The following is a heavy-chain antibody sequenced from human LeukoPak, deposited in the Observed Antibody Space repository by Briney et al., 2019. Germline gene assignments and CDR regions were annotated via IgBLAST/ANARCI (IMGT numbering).Heavy chain of an antibody. CDR2: IYNSGST. V-gene: IGHV4-39*01. CDR3: ARLFYYDSSGPPS. D-gene: IGHD3-22*01. Sequence: SETLSLTCTVFGGSIRSSNYYWGWVRQPPGKGLEWIGSIYNSGSTYYNSSLKRRVTISVDTSNNPFSLKVRSATATDTAVYYCARLFYYDSSGPPSWGQGTLVTVS. J-gene: IGHJ5*02. CDR1: GGSIRSSNYY.